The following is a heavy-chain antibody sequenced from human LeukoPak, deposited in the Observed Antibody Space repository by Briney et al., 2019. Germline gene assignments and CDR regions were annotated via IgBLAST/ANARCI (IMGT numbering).Heavy chain of an antibody. V-gene: IGHV1-2*02. CDR3: ARDGGYGGNPHY. J-gene: IGHJ4*02. CDR1: GYTFTGYY. CDR2: INPNSGGT. Sequence: ASAKVSCKASGYTFTGYYMHWVRQAPGQGLEWMGWINPNSGGTNYAQKFQGRVTMTRDTSISTAYMELSRLRSDDTAVYYCARDGGYGGNPHYWGQGTLVTVSS. D-gene: IGHD4-23*01.